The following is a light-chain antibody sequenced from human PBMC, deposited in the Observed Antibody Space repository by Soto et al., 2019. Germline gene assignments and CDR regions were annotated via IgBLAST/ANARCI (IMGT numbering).Light chain of an antibody. CDR3: QQRLNWPPLT. CDR2: DAS. CDR1: QSISAY. Sequence: EVVLTQSPATLSLSPGERVTLSCRASQSISAYLAWYQQKPGQAPRLLIYDASNRATGIPARFSGSGSGTDFTLTISSLEPEDFAVYYCQQRLNWPPLTFGGGTRVEIK. V-gene: IGKV3-11*01. J-gene: IGKJ4*01.